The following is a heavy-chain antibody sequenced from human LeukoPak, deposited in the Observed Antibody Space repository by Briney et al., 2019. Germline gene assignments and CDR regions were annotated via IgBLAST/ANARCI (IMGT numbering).Heavy chain of an antibody. J-gene: IGHJ4*02. CDR1: GFIFSNYG. CDR3: ARDVGATVAGGIDH. Sequence: PGGSLRLSCAASGFIFSNYGMHWVRQAPGKGLEWVAVISYDGSNKYYADSVKGRFTISRDNSKSTLYLQMNSLRGEDTAVYYCARDVGATVAGGIDHWGQGTLVTVSS. CDR2: ISYDGSNK. V-gene: IGHV3-30*03. D-gene: IGHD6-19*01.